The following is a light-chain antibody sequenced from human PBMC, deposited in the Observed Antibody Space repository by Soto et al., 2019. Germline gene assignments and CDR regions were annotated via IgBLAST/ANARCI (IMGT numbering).Light chain of an antibody. J-gene: IGKJ4*01. CDR2: AAS. Sequence: DIQMTQSPSSLSASVGDRVTITCRTSQDISNYLAWYQQKPGKVPKLLIYAASTLQSGVPSRFSGGGSWTDFSITISSLQPEDVATYYFQKYNSAPHTFGGGTKVVIQ. V-gene: IGKV1-27*01. CDR3: QKYNSAPHT. CDR1: QDISNY.